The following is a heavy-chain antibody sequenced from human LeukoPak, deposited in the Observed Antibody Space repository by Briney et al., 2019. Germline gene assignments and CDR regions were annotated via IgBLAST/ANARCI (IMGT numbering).Heavy chain of an antibody. J-gene: IGHJ4*02. V-gene: IGHV3-7*01. D-gene: IGHD5-12*01. CDR3: ARGLGGYDQFFDY. CDR1: GFTFSSYW. Sequence: PGGSLRLPCAASGFTFSSYWMSWVRQAPGKGLEWVVNMNQDGGEKYYVDSVKGRFTISRDNAKNSLYLQMNSLRAEDTAVYYCARGLGGYDQFFDYWGQGTLVTVSS. CDR2: MNQDGGEK.